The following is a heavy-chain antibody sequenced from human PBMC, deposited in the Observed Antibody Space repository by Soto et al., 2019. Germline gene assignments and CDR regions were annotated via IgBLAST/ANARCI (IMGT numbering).Heavy chain of an antibody. V-gene: IGHV1-69*02. CDR3: ASTPSYYYDSSGYYSPFDY. Sequence: QVQLVQSGAEVKKPGSSVKVSCKASGGTFSSYTISWVRQAPGQGLEWMGRIIPILGIANYAQKFQGRVTITADKSTSTAYMELSSLRSEDTAVYYCASTPSYYYDSSGYYSPFDYWGQGTLVTVSS. J-gene: IGHJ4*02. D-gene: IGHD3-22*01. CDR1: GGTFSSYT. CDR2: IIPILGIA.